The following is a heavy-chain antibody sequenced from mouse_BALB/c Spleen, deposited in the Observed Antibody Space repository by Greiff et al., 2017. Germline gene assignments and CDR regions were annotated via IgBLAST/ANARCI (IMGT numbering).Heavy chain of an antibody. CDR3: ARHEEDY. V-gene: IGHV5-12-2*01. Sequence: EVHLVESGGGLVQPGGSLKLSCAASGFTFSSYTMSWVRQTPEKRLEWVAYISNGGGSTYYPDTVKGRFTISRDNAKNTLYLQMSSLKSEDTAMYYCARHEEDYWGQGTSVTVSS. CDR1: GFTFSSYT. J-gene: IGHJ4*01. CDR2: ISNGGGST.